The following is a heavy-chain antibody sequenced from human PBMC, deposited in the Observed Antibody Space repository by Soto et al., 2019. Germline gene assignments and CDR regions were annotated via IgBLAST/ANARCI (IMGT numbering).Heavy chain of an antibody. J-gene: IGHJ6*03. D-gene: IGHD2-2*01. CDR2: IIPILGIA. V-gene: IGHV1-69*04. Sequence: RASVKVSCKASGGTFSSYTISWVRQAPGQGLEWMGRIIPILGIANYAQKFQGRVTITADKSTSTAYMELSSLRSEDTAVYYCARDIRGSTSWYYMDVWGKGTTVTVSS. CDR3: ARDIRGSTSWYYMDV. CDR1: GGTFSSYT.